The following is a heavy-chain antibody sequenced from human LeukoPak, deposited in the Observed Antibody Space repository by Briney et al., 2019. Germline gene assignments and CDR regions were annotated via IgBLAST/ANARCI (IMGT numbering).Heavy chain of an antibody. CDR3: AKDYGRGYSYGYYFDY. CDR1: GFTFSTYA. D-gene: IGHD5-18*01. J-gene: IGHJ4*02. CDR2: ISYDGSNK. Sequence: GGSLRLSCAASGFTFSTYAMNWVRQAPGKGLEWVAVISYDGSNKYYADSVKGRFTISRDNSKNTLYLQMNSLRAEDTAVYYCAKDYGRGYSYGYYFDYWGQGTLVTVSS. V-gene: IGHV3-30*18.